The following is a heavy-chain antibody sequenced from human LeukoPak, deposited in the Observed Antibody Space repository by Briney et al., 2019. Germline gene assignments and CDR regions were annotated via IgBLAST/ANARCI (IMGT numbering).Heavy chain of an antibody. CDR2: ISTGSGNTI. D-gene: IGHD2-21*01. V-gene: IGHV3-11*01. CDR1: GFTFSDYY. Sequence: GGSLRLSCAASGFTFSDYYMGWIRQAPGKGLEWVSYISTGSGNTIYYADSVKGRFTISRDNAKNTLYLQMNSLRAEDTAVYYCAKEQVEVVIATYFEYWGQGTLVTVSS. CDR3: AKEQVEVVIATYFEY. J-gene: IGHJ4*02.